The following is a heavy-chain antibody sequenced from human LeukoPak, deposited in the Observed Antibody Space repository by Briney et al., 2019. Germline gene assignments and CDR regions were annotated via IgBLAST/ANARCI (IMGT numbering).Heavy chain of an antibody. V-gene: IGHV4-4*02. D-gene: IGHD3-10*01. Sequence: SGTLSLTCAVSGDSISNNNWWNWVRQPPGKGLEWIGEIYHSGSTNYNPSLKSRVTISVDKSKNQFFLKLNSVTAADTAVYYVRGLGSISRSYWGQGTLVTVSS. CDR1: GDSISNNNW. CDR2: IYHSGST. J-gene: IGHJ4*02. CDR3: RGLGSISRSY.